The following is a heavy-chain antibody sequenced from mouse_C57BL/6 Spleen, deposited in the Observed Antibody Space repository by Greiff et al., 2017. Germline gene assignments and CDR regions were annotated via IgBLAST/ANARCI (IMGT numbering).Heavy chain of an antibody. CDR2: IHPNSGST. Sequence: VQLQQPGAELVKPGASVKLSCKASGYTFTSYWMNWVKQRPGQGLEWIGMIHPNSGSTNYNEKFKSKAPLTVDKSSSTDDMQRSSLTSEDSAVYYCARVGWLPSAYRGKGTLVTVSA. V-gene: IGHV1-64*01. CDR1: GYTFTSYW. D-gene: IGHD2-3*01. J-gene: IGHJ3*01. CDR3: ARVGWLPSAY.